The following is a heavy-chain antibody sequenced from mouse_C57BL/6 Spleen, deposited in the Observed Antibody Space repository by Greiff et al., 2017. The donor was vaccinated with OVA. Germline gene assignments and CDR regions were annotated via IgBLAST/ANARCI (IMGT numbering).Heavy chain of an antibody. D-gene: IGHD1-1*01. CDR1: GYTFTSYW. Sequence: QVQLQQPGTELVKPGASVKLSCKASGYTFTSYWMHWVKQRPGQGLEWIGNINPSNGGTNYNEKFKSKTTLTVDKSSSTAYMQLSSLTSEDSAVYYCASERAYYYGSNNYWGQGTTLTVSS. V-gene: IGHV1-53*01. CDR2: INPSNGGT. CDR3: ASERAYYYGSNNY. J-gene: IGHJ2*01.